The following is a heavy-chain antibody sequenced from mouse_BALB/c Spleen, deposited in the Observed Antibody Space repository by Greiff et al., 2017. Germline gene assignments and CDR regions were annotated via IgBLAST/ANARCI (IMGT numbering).Heavy chain of an antibody. J-gene: IGHJ2*01. V-gene: IGHV1-69*02. Sequence: VQLQQPGAELVRPGASVKLSCKASGYTFTSYWINWVKQRPGQGLEWIGNIYPSDSYTNYNQKFKDKATLTVDKSSSTAYMQLSSPTSEDSAVYYCTRAGLRLLFDYWGQGTTLTVSS. D-gene: IGHD1-2*01. CDR1: GYTFTSYW. CDR2: IYPSDSYT. CDR3: TRAGLRLLFDY.